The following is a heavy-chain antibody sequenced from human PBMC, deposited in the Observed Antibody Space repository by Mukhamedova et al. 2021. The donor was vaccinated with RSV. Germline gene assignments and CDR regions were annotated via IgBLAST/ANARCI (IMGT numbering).Heavy chain of an antibody. J-gene: IGHJ4*02. V-gene: IGHV3-15*01. CDR3: STDPRRYGYFDY. Sequence: GLEWVGRIKSKTDGGTTDYAAPVRGRFTISRDDSKDTLYLQMDSLKAEDTAVYYCSTDPRRYGYFDYGGQGTLVTVSS. D-gene: IGHD3-10*01. CDR2: IKSKTDGGTT.